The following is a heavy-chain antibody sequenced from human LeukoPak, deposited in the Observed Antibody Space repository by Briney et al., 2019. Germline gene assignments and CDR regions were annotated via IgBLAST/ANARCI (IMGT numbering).Heavy chain of an antibody. CDR1: GFTFSSYA. J-gene: IGHJ4*02. D-gene: IGHD6-6*01. V-gene: IGHV3-23*01. CDR2: ISGSGGST. Sequence: GGSLRLSCAASGFTFSSYAMSWVRQAPGKGLEWVSAISGSGGSTYYADSVRGRFTISRDNSKNTLYLQMNSLRAEDTAVYYCAKTEARPLEFFDYWGQGTLVTVSS. CDR3: AKTEARPLEFFDY.